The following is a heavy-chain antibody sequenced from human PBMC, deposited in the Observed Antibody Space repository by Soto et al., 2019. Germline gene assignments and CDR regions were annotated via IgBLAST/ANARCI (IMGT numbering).Heavy chain of an antibody. CDR1: GGSFSGYY. CDR3: ARARCYPGVSITIFGVVITRQHPFDP. Sequence: SETLSLTCAVYGGSFSGYYWSWIRQPPGKGLEWIGEINHSGSTNYNLSLKSRVTISVDTSKNQFSLKLSSVTAADTAVYYCARARCYPGVSITIFGVVITRQHPFDPWGQGTLVTVSS. D-gene: IGHD3-3*01. V-gene: IGHV4-34*01. J-gene: IGHJ5*02. CDR2: INHSGST.